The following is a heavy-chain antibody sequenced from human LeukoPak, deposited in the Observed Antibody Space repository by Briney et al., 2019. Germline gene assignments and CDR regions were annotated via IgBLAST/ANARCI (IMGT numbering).Heavy chain of an antibody. CDR2: VNHSGGT. CDR3: ARADDLEHCSGGSCNFDY. CDR1: GGPFRAFY. J-gene: IGHJ4*02. Sequence: SETLSLTCDVSGGPFRAFYWSWIRQPPGKGLEWIGEVNHSGGTNYNPSLKSRVTISVDTSKNQFSLKLSSVTAADTAVYYCARADDLEHCSGGSCNFDYWGQGTLVTVSS. D-gene: IGHD2-15*01. V-gene: IGHV4-34*01.